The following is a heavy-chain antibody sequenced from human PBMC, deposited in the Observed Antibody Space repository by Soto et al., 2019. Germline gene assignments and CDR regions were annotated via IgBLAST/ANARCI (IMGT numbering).Heavy chain of an antibody. CDR3: ARGLDWFDP. CDR1: GGSISSYY. Sequence: SETLSLTCTVSGGSISSYYWSWIRQPPGKGLEWIGYIYYSGSTNYNPSPKSRVTISVDTSKNQFSLKLSSVTAADTAVYYCARGLDWFDPWGQGTLVTVSS. CDR2: IYYSGST. J-gene: IGHJ5*02. V-gene: IGHV4-59*08. D-gene: IGHD3-16*01.